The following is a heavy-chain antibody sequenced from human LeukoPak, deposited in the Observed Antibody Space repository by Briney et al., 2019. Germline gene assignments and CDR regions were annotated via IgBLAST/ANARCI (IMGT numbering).Heavy chain of an antibody. CDR1: GGSFSGYY. D-gene: IGHD6-19*01. J-gene: IGHJ3*02. CDR3: ARRRQWLVRNAFDI. V-gene: IGHV4-34*01. Sequence: PSETLSLTCAVYGGSFSGYYWSWIRQPPGKGLEWIGEINHSGSTNYNPSLKSRVTISVDTSKNQFSLKLSSVTDADTAVYYCARRRQWLVRNAFDIWGQGTMVTVSS. CDR2: INHSGST.